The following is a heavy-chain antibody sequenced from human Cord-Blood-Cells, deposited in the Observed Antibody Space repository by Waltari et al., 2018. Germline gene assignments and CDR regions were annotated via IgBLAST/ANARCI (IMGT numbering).Heavy chain of an antibody. V-gene: IGHV1-8*01. Sequence: QVQLVQSGAEVKKPGASVKVSCKASGYTFTSSAINWVRQAPGQGLEWMGWMNPNSGNTGYAQKFQGRVTMTRNTSISTAYMELSSLRSEDTAVYYCARGVFTVGHGLDFDYWGQGTLVTVSS. D-gene: IGHD3-16*01. CDR2: MNPNSGNT. J-gene: IGHJ4*02. CDR3: ARGVFTVGHGLDFDY. CDR1: GYTFTSSA.